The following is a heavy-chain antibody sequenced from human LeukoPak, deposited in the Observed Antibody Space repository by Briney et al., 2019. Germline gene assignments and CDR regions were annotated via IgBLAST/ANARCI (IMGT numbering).Heavy chain of an antibody. CDR2: INPNSGGT. D-gene: IGHD5-24*01. J-gene: IGHJ4*02. Sequence: MHXXXXAXXXXLXXXGRINPNSGGTNYAQKFQGRVTMTRDTSISTAYMELSRLRSDDTAVYYCARGGRGYNHGFDYWGQGTLVTVSS. V-gene: IGHV1-2*06. CDR3: ARGGRGYNHGFDY.